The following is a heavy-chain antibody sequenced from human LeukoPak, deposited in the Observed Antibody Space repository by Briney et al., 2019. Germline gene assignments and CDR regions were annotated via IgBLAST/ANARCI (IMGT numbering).Heavy chain of an antibody. V-gene: IGHV4-59*08. J-gene: IGHJ5*02. Sequence: SETLSLTCTVSGGSISSYCWSWIRQPPGKGLEWIGHIYYSGSTNYNPSLKSRVTMSVDTSKNQFSLKVRSVTAADTAVYYCARLDYDILTGYFNWFDPWGQGTLVTVSS. CDR1: GGSISSYC. CDR3: ARLDYDILTGYFNWFDP. CDR2: IYYSGST. D-gene: IGHD3-9*01.